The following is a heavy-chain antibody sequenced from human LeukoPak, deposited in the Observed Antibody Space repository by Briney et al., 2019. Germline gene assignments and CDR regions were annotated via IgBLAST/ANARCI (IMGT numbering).Heavy chain of an antibody. CDR1: GFTFTDYY. CDR2: INPHSGVR. V-gene: IGHV1-2*02. J-gene: IGHJ4*02. D-gene: IGHD4-23*01. CDR3: VREGNDLLSKNFDY. Sequence: ASMKVSCKASGFTFTDYYIHWVRQAPGQGLEWMGYINPHSGVRSSPQKFQGRVTMTPDTSISAVYMELSSLTSDDTAIYYCVREGNDLLSKNFDYWGQGTLVTVSS.